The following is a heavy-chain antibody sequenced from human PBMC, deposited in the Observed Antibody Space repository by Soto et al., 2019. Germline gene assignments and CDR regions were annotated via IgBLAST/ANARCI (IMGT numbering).Heavy chain of an antibody. CDR3: ARAVTMVRGVTVPYYYYYGMDV. D-gene: IGHD3-10*01. CDR1: GGSISSGDYY. CDR2: IYYSGST. Sequence: PSETLSLTCTVSGGSISSGDYYWIWIRQPPGKGLEWIWYIYYSGSTYYNPSLKSRVTISVDTSKNQFSLKLSSVTAADTAVYYWARAVTMVRGVTVPYYYYYGMDVWGQGTTVTVSS. V-gene: IGHV4-30-4*01. J-gene: IGHJ6*02.